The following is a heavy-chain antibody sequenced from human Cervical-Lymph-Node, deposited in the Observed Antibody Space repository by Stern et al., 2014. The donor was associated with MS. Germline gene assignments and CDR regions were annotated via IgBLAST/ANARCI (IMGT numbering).Heavy chain of an antibody. J-gene: IGHJ4*02. D-gene: IGHD1-26*01. Sequence: QVQLVQSGAEVKKPGSSVKVSCKASGDTFSSHAINWVRQVPGQGLAWMVGITPVFGTTNYAQKFQGRVTITADKSTNTAYMELMTLRSEDTAVYYCARGGGLVGYFDYWGQGTLVSVSS. V-gene: IGHV1-69*06. CDR2: ITPVFGTT. CDR3: ARGGGLVGYFDY. CDR1: GDTFSSHA.